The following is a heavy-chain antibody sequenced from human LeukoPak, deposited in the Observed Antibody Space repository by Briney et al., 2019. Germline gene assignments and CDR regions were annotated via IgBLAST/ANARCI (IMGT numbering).Heavy chain of an antibody. D-gene: IGHD6-13*01. V-gene: IGHV1-2*02. Sequence: GASVTVSCTASGYTFTGYYLHWVRQAPGQGLEWVVWINPNNGGTNYAQTFQGRVTMTRDTSISTAYMELSRLRFDDTAVYYCARGGSRSSGAFDIWGQGTMVTVSS. CDR2: INPNNGGT. CDR1: GYTFTGYY. J-gene: IGHJ3*02. CDR3: ARGGSRSSGAFDI.